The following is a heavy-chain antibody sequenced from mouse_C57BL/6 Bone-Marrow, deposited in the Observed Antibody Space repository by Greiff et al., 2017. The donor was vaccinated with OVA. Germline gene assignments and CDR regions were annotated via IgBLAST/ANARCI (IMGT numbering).Heavy chain of an antibody. CDR2: FHPYNDDT. J-gene: IGHJ2*01. Sequence: VKLQQSGAELVKPGASVKMSCKASGYTFTTYPIEWMKQNHGKSLEWIGNFHPYNDDTKYNEKFKGKATLTVEKSSSTVYLELSRLTSDDSAVYYCARAGWLRRGGYYFDYWGQGTTLTVSS. D-gene: IGHD2-2*01. V-gene: IGHV1-47*01. CDR3: ARAGWLRRGGYYFDY. CDR1: GYTFTTYP.